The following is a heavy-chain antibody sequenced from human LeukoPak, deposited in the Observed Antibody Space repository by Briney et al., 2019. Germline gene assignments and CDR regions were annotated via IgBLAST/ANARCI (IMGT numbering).Heavy chain of an antibody. D-gene: IGHD1-26*01. CDR3: ARGGSYYGGDYWYFDL. CDR2: IYTSGST. J-gene: IGHJ2*01. V-gene: IGHV4-61*02. Sequence: SETLSLTCTVSGGSISSGSYYWSWIRQPAGKGLEWIGRIYTSGSTNYNPSLKSRVTISVDTSKNQFSLKLSSVTAADTAVYYCARGGSYYGGDYWYFDLWGRGTLVTVSS. CDR1: GGSISSGSYY.